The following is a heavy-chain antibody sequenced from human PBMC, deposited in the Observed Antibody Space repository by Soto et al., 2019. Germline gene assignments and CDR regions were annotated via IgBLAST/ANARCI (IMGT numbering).Heavy chain of an antibody. CDR1: GFTFNNAW. D-gene: IGHD4-4*01. V-gene: IGHV3-15*07. CDR2: IRSKADGGTI. CDR3: TREPDYSNYFEY. J-gene: IGHJ4*02. Sequence: EVQLVESGGGLVRPGGSLRLSCVASGFTFNNAWMNWVRQAPGKGLEWVGRIRSKADGGTIDYAAPVKDRFTISRDDSKNTLHLQMNSLKTEDTAVYYCTREPDYSNYFEYCGQGTLVTVSS.